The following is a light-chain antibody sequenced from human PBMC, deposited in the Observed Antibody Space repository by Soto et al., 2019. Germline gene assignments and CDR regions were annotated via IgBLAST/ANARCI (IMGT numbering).Light chain of an antibody. Sequence: EIVLTQSPGTVSLSPGERATLSCRASQSVSSSYLAWYQQTPGQAPRLLIYGASTRATGIPVRFSGSASGTEFTLTISSLQSEDFTVYYCQQYNKWPLTFGQGTKVDIK. V-gene: IGKV3-15*01. J-gene: IGKJ1*01. CDR2: GAS. CDR3: QQYNKWPLT. CDR1: QSVSSSY.